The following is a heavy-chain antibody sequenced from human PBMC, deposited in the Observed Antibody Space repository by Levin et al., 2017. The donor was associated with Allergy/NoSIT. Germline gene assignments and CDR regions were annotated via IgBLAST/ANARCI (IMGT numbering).Heavy chain of an antibody. D-gene: IGHD3-16*02. CDR1: GFTFSSYG. CDR3: AKGRIMITFGGVIADDAFDI. Sequence: GESLKISCAASGFTFSSYGMHWVRQAPGKGLEWVAVISYDGSNKYYADSVKGRFTISRDNSKNTLYLQMNSLRAEDTAVYYCAKGRIMITFGGVIADDAFDIWGQGTMVTVSS. CDR2: ISYDGSNK. V-gene: IGHV3-30*18. J-gene: IGHJ3*02.